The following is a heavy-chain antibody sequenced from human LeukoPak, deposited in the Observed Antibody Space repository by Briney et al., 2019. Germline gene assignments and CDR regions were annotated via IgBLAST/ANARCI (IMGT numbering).Heavy chain of an antibody. V-gene: IGHV4-59*08. CDR1: GGSISSYY. CDR3: ARRLVYFDY. CDR2: IYYSGST. Sequence: SETLSLTCTVSGGSISSYYWSWIRQPPGKGLEWIGYIYYSGSTNYNPSLKSRVTISADTSKNQFSLKLSSVTAADTAVYYCARRLVYFDYWGQGTLVTVSS. D-gene: IGHD2-2*01. J-gene: IGHJ4*02.